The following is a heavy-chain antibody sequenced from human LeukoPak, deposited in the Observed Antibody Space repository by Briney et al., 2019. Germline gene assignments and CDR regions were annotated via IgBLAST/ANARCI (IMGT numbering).Heavy chain of an antibody. D-gene: IGHD1-26*01. CDR1: GGSISSGGYY. CDR3: ASYHSGPTSSLDY. Sequence: SETLSLTCTVSGGSISSGGYYWSWIRQHPGKGLEWIGYIYYSGSTYYNSSLKSRVTISVDTSKNQFSLKLSSVTAADTAVYYCASYHSGPTSSLDYWGQGTLVTVSS. J-gene: IGHJ4*02. CDR2: IYYSGST. V-gene: IGHV4-31*03.